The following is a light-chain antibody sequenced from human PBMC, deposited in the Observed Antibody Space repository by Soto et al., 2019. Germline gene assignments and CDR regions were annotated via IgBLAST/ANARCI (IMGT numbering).Light chain of an antibody. V-gene: IGKV3-15*01. Sequence: EIVMTHSPATLSVSPGDRATLSCRASQTVRDNLAWYQQKPGQAPRLLIYGASTRATGIPARFSGSGSGTEFTLTIDSLQSEDCGLYFCQQSNNWPYTFGQGTKLEIK. J-gene: IGKJ2*01. CDR2: GAS. CDR3: QQSNNWPYT. CDR1: QTVRDN.